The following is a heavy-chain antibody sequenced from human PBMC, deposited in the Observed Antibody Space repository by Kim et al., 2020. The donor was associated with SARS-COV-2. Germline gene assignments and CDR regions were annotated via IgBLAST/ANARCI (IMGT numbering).Heavy chain of an antibody. CDR1: GFTFSDYY. Sequence: GGSLRLSCAASGFTFSDYYMSWIRQAPGKGLEWVSYISSSGSTIYYADSVKGRFTISRDNAKNSLYLQMNSLRAEDTAVYYCARDYVDTAMVTRAGGGFDPWGQGTLVTVSS. J-gene: IGHJ5*02. CDR2: ISSSGSTI. V-gene: IGHV3-11*01. D-gene: IGHD5-18*01. CDR3: ARDYVDTAMVTRAGGGFDP.